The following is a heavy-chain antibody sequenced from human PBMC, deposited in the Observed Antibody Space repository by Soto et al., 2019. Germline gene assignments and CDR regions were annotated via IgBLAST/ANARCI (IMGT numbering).Heavy chain of an antibody. CDR2: INHSGNT. D-gene: IGHD3-16*01. Sequence: SETLSLTCAVYGGSFSGYFWSWIRQPPGKGLEWIGEINHSGNTNYNPSLKSRVTISVDTSKNQFSLKLSSVTAADTAVYFCARHGLTAYMAYYFDFWGQGTLVTVSS. CDR1: GGSFSGYF. J-gene: IGHJ4*02. V-gene: IGHV4-34*01. CDR3: ARHGLTAYMAYYFDF.